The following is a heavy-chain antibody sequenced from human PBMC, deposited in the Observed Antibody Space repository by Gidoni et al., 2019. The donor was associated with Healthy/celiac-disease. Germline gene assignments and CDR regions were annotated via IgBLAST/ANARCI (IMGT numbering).Heavy chain of an antibody. CDR1: GGSFRGYY. J-gene: IGHJ4*02. Sequence: QVQLQQWGAGLLKPSETLSLTCAVYGGSFRGYYWRWIRQPPGKGMGWLGEINHSGSTNYNPSFKRRVTIAVDTLKKQCSLKLSSVTAADTAVYYCARVCCTNGVCTHFDYWGQGTLVTVSS. D-gene: IGHD2-8*01. CDR3: ARVCCTNGVCTHFDY. CDR2: INHSGST. V-gene: IGHV4-34*01.